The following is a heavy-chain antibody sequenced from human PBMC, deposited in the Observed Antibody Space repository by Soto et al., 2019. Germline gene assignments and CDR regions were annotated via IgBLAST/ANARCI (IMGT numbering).Heavy chain of an antibody. D-gene: IGHD6-13*01. V-gene: IGHV4-39*01. CDR2: IYYSGST. Sequence: PSETLSLTCKVSDNSINSYSYYWGWIRQPPGKGLEWIASIYYSGSTYYNPSLKSRVAISLDRPKNQLSLRLSSVTAADTAVYYCARRIAATRTHYLASWGQGTLVTVSS. CDR3: ARRIAATRTHYLAS. CDR1: DNSINSYSYY. J-gene: IGHJ4*02.